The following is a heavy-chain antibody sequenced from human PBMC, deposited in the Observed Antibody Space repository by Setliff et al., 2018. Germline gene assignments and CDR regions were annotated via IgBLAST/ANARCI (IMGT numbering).Heavy chain of an antibody. Sequence: QAGGSLRLSCAASGFTFSSYAMSWVRQAPGKGLEWVSAISGSGGSTYYADSVKGRFTISRDNSKNTLYLQMNSLRAEDTAVYYCAKTYYYDSSGYSDYWGQGTLVTVSS. CDR3: AKTYYYDSSGYSDY. V-gene: IGHV3-23*01. J-gene: IGHJ4*02. D-gene: IGHD3-22*01. CDR2: ISGSGGST. CDR1: GFTFSSYA.